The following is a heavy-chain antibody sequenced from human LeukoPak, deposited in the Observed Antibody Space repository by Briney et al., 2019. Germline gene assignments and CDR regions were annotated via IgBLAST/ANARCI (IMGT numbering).Heavy chain of an antibody. CDR3: VKGRTPNIGYSDSDY. V-gene: IGHV3-64D*06. D-gene: IGHD5-12*01. CDR2: ISGNGDST. J-gene: IGHJ4*02. CDR1: GFTFSTYP. Sequence: PGGSLRLSCSASGFTFSTYPMHWVRQAPGKGLEYVSAISGNGDSTYYADSVKGRFTFSRDNSRNTLYLQMGSLRAEDTAVYYCVKGRTPNIGYSDSDYWGQGTLVTVSS.